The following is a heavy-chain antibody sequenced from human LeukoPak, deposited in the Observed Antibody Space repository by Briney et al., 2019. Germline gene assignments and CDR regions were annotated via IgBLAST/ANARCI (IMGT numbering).Heavy chain of an antibody. CDR1: GYSFTSYW. V-gene: IGHV5-51*01. Sequence: GESLKISCKGSGYSFTSYWIDWVRQMPGKGLEWMGIIYPGYSDTRYSPSFQDQVTISADKSISTAYLQWSSLKASDTAMYYCARQNGGSYSYYSYYYGMDVWGQGTTVTVSS. CDR3: ARQNGGSYSYYSYYYGMDV. J-gene: IGHJ6*02. D-gene: IGHD1-26*01. CDR2: IYPGYSDT.